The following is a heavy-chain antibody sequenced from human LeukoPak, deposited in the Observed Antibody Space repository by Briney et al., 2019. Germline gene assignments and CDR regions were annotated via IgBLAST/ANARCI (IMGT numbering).Heavy chain of an antibody. V-gene: IGHV7-4-1*02. Sequence: GASVKVSCKASGYTFTSYAMNWVRQAPGQGLEWMGWINTNTGNPTYAQGFTGRFVFSLDTSVSTAYLQISSLKAEDTAVYYCARDGDGYNFNWFDPWGQGTLVTVSS. CDR1: GYTFTSYA. D-gene: IGHD5-24*01. CDR2: INTNTGNP. CDR3: ARDGDGYNFNWFDP. J-gene: IGHJ5*02.